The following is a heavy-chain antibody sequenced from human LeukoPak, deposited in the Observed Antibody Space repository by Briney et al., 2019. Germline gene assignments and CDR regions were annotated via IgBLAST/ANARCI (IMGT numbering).Heavy chain of an antibody. CDR3: ARGFDSSGWQVHFDY. D-gene: IGHD6-19*01. J-gene: IGHJ4*02. V-gene: IGHV1-8*03. Sequence: GASVKVSCKASGYTFTSYDINWVRQATGQGLEWMGWMNPNSGNTGYAQKFQGRVTITRNTSISTAYMELSRLRSEDTAVYYCARGFDSSGWQVHFDYWGQGTLVTVSS. CDR2: MNPNSGNT. CDR1: GYTFTSYD.